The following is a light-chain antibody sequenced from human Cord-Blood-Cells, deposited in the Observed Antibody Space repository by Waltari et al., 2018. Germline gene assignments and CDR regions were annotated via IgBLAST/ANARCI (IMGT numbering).Light chain of an antibody. CDR2: DDS. CDR1: NIGRKS. V-gene: IGLV3-21*03. Sequence: SYVLTQPPSVSVAPGKTARITCGGNNIGRKSVHWYQQKPGQAPVLVVYDDSDRPPGIPERFSGSNSGNTATLTISRVEAGDEADYYCQVWDSSSDHYVFGTGTKVTVL. J-gene: IGLJ1*01. CDR3: QVWDSSSDHYV.